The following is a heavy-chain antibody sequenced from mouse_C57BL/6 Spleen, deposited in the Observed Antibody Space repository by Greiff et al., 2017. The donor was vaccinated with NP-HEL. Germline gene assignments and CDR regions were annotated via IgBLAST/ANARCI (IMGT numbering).Heavy chain of an antibody. D-gene: IGHD2-3*01. J-gene: IGHJ2*01. CDR1: GYTFTDYY. CDR3: ARSGDGYYDY. V-gene: IGHV1-19*01. Sequence: VQLKESGPVLVKPGASVKMSCKASGYTFTDYYMNWVKQSHGKSLEWIGVINPYNGGTSYNQKFKGKATLTVDKSSSTAYMELNSLTSEDSAVYYCARSGDGYYDYWGQGTTLTVSS. CDR2: INPYNGGT.